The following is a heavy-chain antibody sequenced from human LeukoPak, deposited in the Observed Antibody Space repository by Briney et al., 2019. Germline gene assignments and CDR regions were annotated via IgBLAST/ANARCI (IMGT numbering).Heavy chain of an antibody. Sequence: SETLSLTRTVSGGSISSSSYYWGWIRQPPGKGLEWIGSIYYSGSTYYNPSLKSRVTISVDTSKNQFSLKLSSVTAANTAVYYCARGLNYGDYPDWFDPWGQGTLVTVSS. CDR3: ARGLNYGDYPDWFDP. V-gene: IGHV4-39*07. J-gene: IGHJ5*02. D-gene: IGHD4-17*01. CDR1: GGSISSSSYY. CDR2: IYYSGST.